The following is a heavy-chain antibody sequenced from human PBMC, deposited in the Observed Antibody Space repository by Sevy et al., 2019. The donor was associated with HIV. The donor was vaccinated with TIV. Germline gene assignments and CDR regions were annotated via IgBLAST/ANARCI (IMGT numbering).Heavy chain of an antibody. CDR2: IYHSGST. CDR1: GGSISSSNW. J-gene: IGHJ5*02. Sequence: SETLSLTCAVSGGSISSSNWWSWVRQPPGKGLEWIGEIYHSGSTNYNPSLKSRVTISVDKSKNQCSLKLSSVTAADTAVYYCAGLRPYCSSTSCYGVGWFDPWGQGTLVTVSS. V-gene: IGHV4-4*02. CDR3: AGLRPYCSSTSCYGVGWFDP. D-gene: IGHD2-2*01.